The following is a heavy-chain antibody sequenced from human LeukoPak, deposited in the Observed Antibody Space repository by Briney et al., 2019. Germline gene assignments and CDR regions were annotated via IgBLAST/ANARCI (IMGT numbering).Heavy chain of an antibody. CDR2: ISGSGGST. V-gene: IGHV3-23*01. CDR3: ARDARYCSGGSCYSGTE. Sequence: GGSLRLSCAASGFTFSSYAMSWVRQTPGKGLEWVSAISGSGGSTYYADSVKGRFTISRDNSKNTLYLQMNSLRAEDTAVYYCARDARYCSGGSCYSGTEWGQGTLVTVSS. J-gene: IGHJ4*02. CDR1: GFTFSSYA. D-gene: IGHD2-15*01.